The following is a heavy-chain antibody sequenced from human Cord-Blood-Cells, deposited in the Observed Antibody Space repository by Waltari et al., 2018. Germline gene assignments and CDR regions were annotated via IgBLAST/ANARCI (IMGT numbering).Heavy chain of an antibody. Sequence: QVQLQQWGAGLLKPSATLSLTCAVYGGSFSGYYWSWIRQPQGKGLEWIGEINHSGSTNYNPSLKSRVTISVDTSKNQFSLKLSSVTAADMAVYYCARVEEYYDFWSGYNSALFDYWGQGTLVTVSS. CDR2: INHSGST. J-gene: IGHJ4*02. CDR1: GGSFSGYY. D-gene: IGHD3-3*01. CDR3: ARVEEYYDFWSGYNSALFDY. V-gene: IGHV4-34*01.